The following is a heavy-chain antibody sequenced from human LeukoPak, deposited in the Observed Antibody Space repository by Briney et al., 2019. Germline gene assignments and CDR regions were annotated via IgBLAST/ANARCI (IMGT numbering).Heavy chain of an antibody. D-gene: IGHD3-10*02. V-gene: IGHV3-48*03. Sequence: QSGGSPRLSCAASGISFSRDEMNWVRQAPGKGLEWVSYISSSGSTIHYADSVKGRFTISRDNAKNSLYLQMNSLRADDTAIYYCAELGITMIGGVWGKGTTVTISS. CDR3: AELGITMIGGV. J-gene: IGHJ6*04. CDR2: ISSSGSTI. CDR1: GISFSRDE.